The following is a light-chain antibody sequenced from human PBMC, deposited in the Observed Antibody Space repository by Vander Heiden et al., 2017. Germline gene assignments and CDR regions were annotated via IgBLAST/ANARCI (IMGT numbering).Light chain of an antibody. CDR3: CSYTGSETWV. V-gene: IGLV2-14*03. J-gene: IGLJ1*01. CDR1: GRDVGTCNY. CDR2: AVS. Sequence: QPALTQPASVSASPGQSITIPCTGTGRDVGTCNYVCWYQQHPGEAPKMMVYAVSNRPSGVSNRFSGSKSGNTASLTISGLQAEDEATYYCCSYTGSETWVFGTGTKVTGL.